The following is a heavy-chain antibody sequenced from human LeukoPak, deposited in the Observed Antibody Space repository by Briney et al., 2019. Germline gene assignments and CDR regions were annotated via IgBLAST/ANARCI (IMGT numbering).Heavy chain of an antibody. CDR1: GFTFDDYA. V-gene: IGHV3-9*01. CDR3: AKVGTAVVWAAWFDP. D-gene: IGHD5-18*01. CDR2: ISWNSGSI. Sequence: PGGSLRLSCAASGFTFDDYAMHWVRQAPGKGLEWVSGISWNSGSIGYVDSVKGRFTISRDNAKNSLYLQMNSLRAEDTALYYCAKVGTAVVWAAWFDPWGQGTLVTVSS. J-gene: IGHJ5*02.